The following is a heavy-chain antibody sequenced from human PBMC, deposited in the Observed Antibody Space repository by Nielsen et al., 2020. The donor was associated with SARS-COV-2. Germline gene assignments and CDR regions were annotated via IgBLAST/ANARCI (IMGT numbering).Heavy chain of an antibody. V-gene: IGHV4-34*01. CDR2: INHSGST. Sequence: SETLSLTCTVSGGSISSYYWSWIRQPPGKGLEWIGEINHSGSTNYNPSLKSRVTISVDTSKNQFSLKLSSVTAADTAVYYCAREVGYQLPNFDYWGQGTLVTVSS. J-gene: IGHJ4*02. CDR3: AREVGYQLPNFDY. CDR1: GGSISSYY. D-gene: IGHD2-2*01.